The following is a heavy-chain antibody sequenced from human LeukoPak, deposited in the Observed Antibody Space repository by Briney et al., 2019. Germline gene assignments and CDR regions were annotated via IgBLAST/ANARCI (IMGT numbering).Heavy chain of an antibody. CDR2: ISGSGGST. V-gene: IGHV3-23*01. CDR1: GFTFSSYS. Sequence: GGSLRLSCAASGFTFSSYSMNWVCQAPGKGLEWVSAISGSGGSTYYADSVKGRFTISRDNSKNTLYLQMNSLRAEDTAVYYCAKDESSGWYSHFDYWGQGTLVTVSS. CDR3: AKDESSGWYSHFDY. D-gene: IGHD6-19*01. J-gene: IGHJ4*02.